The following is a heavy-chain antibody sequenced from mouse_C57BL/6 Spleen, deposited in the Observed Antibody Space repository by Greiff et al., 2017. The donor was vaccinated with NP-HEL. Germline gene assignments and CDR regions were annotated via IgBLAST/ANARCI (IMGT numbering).Heavy chain of an antibody. CDR2: IYPGNGDT. CDR3: ARGPYDYDVFDY. J-gene: IGHJ2*01. V-gene: IGHV1-12*01. CDR1: GYTFPCYY. D-gene: IGHD2-4*01. Sequence: QVQLKQSGAELVRPGASVKMSCKASGYTFPCYYMHWVKQTPRQGLAWIGAIYPGNGDTSYNQKFKGKATLTVDKSSSTAYMQLSSLTSEDSAVYFCARGPYDYDVFDYWGKGTTLTVSS.